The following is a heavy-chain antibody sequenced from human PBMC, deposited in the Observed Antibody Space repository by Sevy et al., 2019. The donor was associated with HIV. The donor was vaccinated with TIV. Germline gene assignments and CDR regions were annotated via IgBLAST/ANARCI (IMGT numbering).Heavy chain of an antibody. J-gene: IGHJ4*02. CDR1: GFNFRNYS. Sequence: GGSLRLSCAASGFNFRNYSMTWVRQAPGKGLDWVSYISSGSGTIHYADSVKDRFTISRDNAKNSLFLQMNSLGDEDTSIYYCARPYCSGDDCYSELDYWGQGILVTVSS. V-gene: IGHV3-48*02. CDR2: ISSGSGTI. D-gene: IGHD2-15*01. CDR3: ARPYCSGDDCYSELDY.